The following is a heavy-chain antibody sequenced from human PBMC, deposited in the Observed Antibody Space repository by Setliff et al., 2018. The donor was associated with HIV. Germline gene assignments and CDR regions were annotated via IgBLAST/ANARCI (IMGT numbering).Heavy chain of an antibody. CDR2: INPSGDST. Sequence: ASVKVSCKASGCTFTSYYMHWVRQAPGQGLEWMGIINPSGDSTSYAQKFQGRVTMTRDTSTNTVYMELSSLRSEDTAVYYCARLGDFWSGYYYFDYWGQGTLVTVSS. V-gene: IGHV1-46*01. CDR3: ARLGDFWSGYYYFDY. D-gene: IGHD3-3*01. J-gene: IGHJ4*02. CDR1: GCTFTSYY.